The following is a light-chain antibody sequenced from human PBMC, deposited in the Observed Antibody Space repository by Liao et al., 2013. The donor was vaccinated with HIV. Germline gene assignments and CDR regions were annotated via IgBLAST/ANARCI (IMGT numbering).Light chain of an antibody. V-gene: IGLV3-21*01. CDR2: KDS. Sequence: SYDLTQPPSVSVAPGKTARITCGGNNIGSKSVHWYQQKPGQAPVLLIYKDSERPSGIPERFSGSNSGNTATLTISGTQAMDEADYYCQAWDSSTAVFGTGTKVTVL. CDR3: QAWDSSTAV. J-gene: IGLJ1*01. CDR1: NIGSKS.